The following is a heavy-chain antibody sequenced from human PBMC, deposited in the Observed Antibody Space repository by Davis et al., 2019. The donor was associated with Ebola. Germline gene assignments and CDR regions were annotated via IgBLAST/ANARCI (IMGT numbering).Heavy chain of an antibody. CDR2: ISQSGST. V-gene: IGHV4-4*02. Sequence: MPSETLSLTCAVSGDSISSSNWWSWVRQPPGKGLEWIGEISQSGSTNYNPSLKSRVTISVDKSKNQFSLKLSSVTAADTAVYYCARDCGGDCYSRGYYYYGMDVWGQGTTVTVSS. CDR3: ARDCGGDCYSRGYYYYGMDV. CDR1: GDSISSSNW. D-gene: IGHD2-21*01. J-gene: IGHJ6*02.